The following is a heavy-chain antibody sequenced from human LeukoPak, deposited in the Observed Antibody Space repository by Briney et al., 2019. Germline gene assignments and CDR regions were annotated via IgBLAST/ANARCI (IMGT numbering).Heavy chain of an antibody. J-gene: IGHJ4*02. D-gene: IGHD4-17*01. CDR1: GGSFSGYY. V-gene: IGHV4-34*01. CDR3: ANADYGDFPGDDF. CDR2: INHSGST. Sequence: SETLSLTCAVYGGSFSGYYWSWIRQPPGKGLEWIGEINHSGSTNYNPSLKSRVTISVDTSRKQFSLKLGSVTAADTAVYYCANADYGDFPGDDFWGQGTLVTVSS.